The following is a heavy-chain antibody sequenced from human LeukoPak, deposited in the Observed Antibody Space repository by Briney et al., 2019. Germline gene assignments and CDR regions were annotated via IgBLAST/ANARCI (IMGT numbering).Heavy chain of an antibody. D-gene: IGHD1-14*01. V-gene: IGHV4-59*12. J-gene: IGHJ3*02. CDR1: GGSISSYY. CDR2: IYYSGGT. Sequence: SETLSLTCTVSGGSISSYYWSWIRQPPGKGLEWIGYIYYSGGTNYNPSLKSRVTISVDTSKNQFSLKLSSVTAADTAVYYCARVPRREAFDIWGQGTMVTVSS. CDR3: ARVPRREAFDI.